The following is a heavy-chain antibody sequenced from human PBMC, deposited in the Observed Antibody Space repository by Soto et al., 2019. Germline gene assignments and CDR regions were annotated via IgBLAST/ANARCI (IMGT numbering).Heavy chain of an antibody. Sequence: PGGSLRLSCAASGFTFSSYGMHWVRQAPGKGLEWVAVIWYDGSNKYYADSVKGRFTISRDNSKNTLYLQMNSLRAEDTAVYYCARDRGEAAAGKGYLYSSGWHYYYYGMDVWGQGTTVTVSS. D-gene: IGHD6-19*01. V-gene: IGHV3-33*01. CDR1: GFTFSSYG. CDR3: ARDRGEAAAGKGYLYSSGWHYYYYGMDV. CDR2: IWYDGSNK. J-gene: IGHJ6*02.